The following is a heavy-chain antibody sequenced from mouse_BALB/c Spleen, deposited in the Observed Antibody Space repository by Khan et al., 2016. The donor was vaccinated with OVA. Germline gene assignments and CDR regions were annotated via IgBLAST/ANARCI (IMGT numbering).Heavy chain of an antibody. Sequence: EVQLQESGPGLVNPSQSLSLTCTVTGYSITSDYAWNWIRQFPGNKLEWMGYINYSSSNNYNPALKSRISITRDTSKKQFFLQLNSVTTEDTASYYCARDGSRYNYAMDYWGPGTSVTVSS. CDR1: GYSITSDYA. CDR2: INYSSSN. CDR3: ARDGSRYNYAMDY. D-gene: IGHD2-3*01. J-gene: IGHJ4*01. V-gene: IGHV3-2*02.